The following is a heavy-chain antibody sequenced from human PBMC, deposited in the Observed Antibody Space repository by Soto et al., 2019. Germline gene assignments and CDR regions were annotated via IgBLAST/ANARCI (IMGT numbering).Heavy chain of an antibody. J-gene: IGHJ5*02. V-gene: IGHV1-18*01. CDR2: ISAYNGNT. Sequence: GASVKVSCKASGYTFTSYGISWVRQAPGQGLEWMGWISAYNGNTNYAQKLQGRVTMTTDTSTSTAYMELRSLRSDDTAVYYCARSDSSGYSAQNWFDPWGQGTLVTVSS. CDR3: ARSDSSGYSAQNWFDP. CDR1: GYTFTSYG. D-gene: IGHD3-22*01.